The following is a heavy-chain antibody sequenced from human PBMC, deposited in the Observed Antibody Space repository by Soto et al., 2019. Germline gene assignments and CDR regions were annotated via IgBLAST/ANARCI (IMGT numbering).Heavy chain of an antibody. CDR1: GYTFTGYY. CDR3: AREGMAYYYGSGSFIDY. Sequence: QVQLVQSGAEVKKPGASVKVSCKASGYTFTGYYMHWVRQAPGQGLEWMGWNNPNSGGTNYAQKFQGRVTMTRDTSISTAYMELSRLRSDDTAVYYCAREGMAYYYGSGSFIDYWGQGTLVTVSS. J-gene: IGHJ4*02. V-gene: IGHV1-2*02. D-gene: IGHD3-10*01. CDR2: NNPNSGGT.